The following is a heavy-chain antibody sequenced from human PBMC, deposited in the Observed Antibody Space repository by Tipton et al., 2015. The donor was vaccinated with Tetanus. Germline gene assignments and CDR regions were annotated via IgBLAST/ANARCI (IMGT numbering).Heavy chain of an antibody. CDR2: INHSGST. J-gene: IGHJ6*02. CDR3: ARDDYYDGRGLYYYGLDV. CDR1: GGSFSGYY. V-gene: IGHV4-34*01. Sequence: TLSLTCAVYGGSFSGYYWSWICQPPGKGLEWIGEINHSGSTNYNPSLKSRVTISVDTSKNQFSLKVSSVTAADTAVYYCARDDYYDGRGLYYYGLDVWGQGTTVTVSS. D-gene: IGHD3-22*01.